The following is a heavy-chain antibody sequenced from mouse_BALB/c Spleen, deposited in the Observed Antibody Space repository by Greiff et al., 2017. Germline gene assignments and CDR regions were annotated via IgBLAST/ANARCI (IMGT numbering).Heavy chain of an antibody. CDR3: SRSRAGCWELDV. Sequence: QVQLQQPGAELVTPGASVKMSCKASGYTFTSYWINWVKQRPGQGLEWIGAIYPGRGITNYNEKFKSKATLTVDRSSSTGYMQLSRLTAEDSAVYYCSRSRAGCWELDVWGAGTTVTVSS. CDR1: GYTFTSYW. CDR2: IYPGRGIT. J-gene: IGHJ1*01. V-gene: IGHV1-55*01. D-gene: IGHD3-1*01.